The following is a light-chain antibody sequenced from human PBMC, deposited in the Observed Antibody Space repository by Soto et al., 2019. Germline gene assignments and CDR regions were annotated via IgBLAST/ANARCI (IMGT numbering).Light chain of an antibody. J-gene: IGLJ2*01. CDR2: VGTGGIVG. CDR1: SGYSNYK. Sequence: QLVLTQPPSASASLGASVTLTCTLSSGYSNYKVDWYQQRPGKGPRFVMRVGTGGIVGSKGDGIPDRFSVLGSGLNRYLTIKNIQEEDESDYHCGADHGSGSNRFGGGTKLTVL. CDR3: GADHGSGSNR. V-gene: IGLV9-49*01.